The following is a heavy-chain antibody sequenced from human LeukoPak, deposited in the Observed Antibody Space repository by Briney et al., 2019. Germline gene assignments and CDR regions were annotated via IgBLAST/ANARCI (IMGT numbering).Heavy chain of an antibody. Sequence: SVKVSCKASGGTFSSYAISWVRQAPGQGLEWMGGIIPIFGTANYAQKFQGRVTITADESTSTAYMELSSLRSEDTAVYYCAREGGERGYSYGLMVYWGQGTLVTVSS. J-gene: IGHJ4*02. CDR3: AREGGERGYSYGLMVY. CDR1: GGTFSSYA. D-gene: IGHD5-18*01. CDR2: IIPIFGTA. V-gene: IGHV1-69*13.